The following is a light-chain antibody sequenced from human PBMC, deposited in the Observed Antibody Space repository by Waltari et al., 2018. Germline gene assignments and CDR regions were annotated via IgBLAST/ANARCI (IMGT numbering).Light chain of an antibody. Sequence: DIVMTQSPDSLAVSLGERATINCKSSQSVVFSSNNKNYLAWFQQKPGQPPKLLLYWSSTRESGVPDRFSGSGSGTDFTLTISSLQAEDFAVYFCQQGSMWPLTFGGGTTVEIK. V-gene: IGKV4-1*01. J-gene: IGKJ4*01. CDR3: QQGSMWPLT. CDR1: QSVVFSSNNKNY. CDR2: WSS.